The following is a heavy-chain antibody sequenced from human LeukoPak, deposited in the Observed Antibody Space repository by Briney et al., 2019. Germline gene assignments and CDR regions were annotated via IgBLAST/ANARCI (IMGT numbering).Heavy chain of an antibody. CDR2: MTSSRYI. CDR1: GFSLKTYN. CDR3: TRDQFFDYDNDDAFDV. D-gene: IGHD3-22*01. J-gene: IGHJ3*01. Sequence: GGSLRLSCAASGFSLKTYNMNWVRQAPGKGLEWVSSMTSSRYIYYADSVKGRFTISRDDANNLVFLQMHSLRAEDTAIYYCTRDQFFDYDNDDAFDVWGQGTKDIVSS. V-gene: IGHV3-21*04.